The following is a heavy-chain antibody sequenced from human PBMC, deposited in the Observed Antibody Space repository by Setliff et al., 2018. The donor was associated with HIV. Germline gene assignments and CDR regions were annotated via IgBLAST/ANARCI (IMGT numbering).Heavy chain of an antibody. CDR1: GYSFTAYG. J-gene: IGHJ3*02. CDR3: ARAPKRVYYYGSATYLHDAFDI. CDR2: INIDIGHT. V-gene: IGHV1-18*01. Sequence: ASVKVSCKASGYSFTAYGISWVRQAPGQGFEWMGWINIDIGHTNFAQKFQDRVTVTTDTSTNTTYMELRGLRSDDTATYYCARAPKRVYYYGSATYLHDAFDIWGQGTMVTVS. D-gene: IGHD3-10*01.